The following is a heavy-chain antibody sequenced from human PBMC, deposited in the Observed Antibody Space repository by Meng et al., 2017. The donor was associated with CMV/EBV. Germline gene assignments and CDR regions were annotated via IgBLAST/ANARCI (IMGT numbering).Heavy chain of an antibody. Sequence: GGSLRLSCAASGFTFSNAWMSWVRQAPGKGLEWVGRIKSKTDGGTTDYAAPVKGRFTISRDDSKNTLYLQMNSPKTEDTAVYYCTTDLYYYDSSGYFVRSPMYYFDYWGQGTLVTVSS. V-gene: IGHV3-15*01. J-gene: IGHJ4*02. CDR1: GFTFSNAW. D-gene: IGHD3-22*01. CDR2: IKSKTDGGTT. CDR3: TTDLYYYDSSGYFVRSPMYYFDY.